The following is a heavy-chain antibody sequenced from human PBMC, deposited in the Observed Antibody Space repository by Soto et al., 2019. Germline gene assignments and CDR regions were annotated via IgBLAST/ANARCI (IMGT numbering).Heavy chain of an antibody. J-gene: IGHJ2*01. D-gene: IGHD2-21*01. CDR2: IIPMLAAP. V-gene: IGHV1-69*01. CDR3: AIVSPTSPSVIWFFDL. Sequence: QGQLVQSGAEVKKPGSSVKVSCKASGGSFRTYAITWVRQAPGQGLEWMGGIIPMLAAPTYAQKFQGRLTITTNESTTTVHMELSSLTSEDTAVYYWAIVSPTSPSVIWFFDLWGRGTLVTVSS. CDR1: GGSFRTYA.